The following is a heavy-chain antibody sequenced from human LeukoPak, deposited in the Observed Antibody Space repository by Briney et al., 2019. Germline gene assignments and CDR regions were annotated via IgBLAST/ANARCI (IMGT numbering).Heavy chain of an antibody. V-gene: IGHV1-2*06. Sequence: ASVKVSCKASGYTFTGYYMHWVRQAPGQGLEWMGRINPNSGGTNYTHKYQGRVTMTRVTSISTAYMEVSRLRSDDTAVYYCASGYSVDYGDYWGQGTLVTVSS. J-gene: IGHJ4*02. D-gene: IGHD6-13*01. CDR3: ASGYSVDYGDY. CDR2: INPNSGGT. CDR1: GYTFTGYY.